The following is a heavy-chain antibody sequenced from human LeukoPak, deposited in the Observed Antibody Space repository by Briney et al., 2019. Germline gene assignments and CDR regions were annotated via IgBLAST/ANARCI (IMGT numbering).Heavy chain of an antibody. CDR1: GFTFSSYG. D-gene: IGHD6-19*01. CDR2: IRYDGSNK. Sequence: GGSLRLSCAASGFTFSSYGMHWVRQAPGKGLEWVAFIRYDGSNKYYADSVKGRFTISRDNSKNTLYLQMNSLRAEDTAVYYCAKAGTLSIAVADWGQGTLVTVSS. CDR3: AKAGTLSIAVAD. J-gene: IGHJ4*02. V-gene: IGHV3-30*02.